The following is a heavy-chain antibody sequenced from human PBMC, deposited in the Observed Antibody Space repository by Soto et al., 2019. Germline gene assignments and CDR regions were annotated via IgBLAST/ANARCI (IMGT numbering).Heavy chain of an antibody. V-gene: IGHV1-69*02. CDR2: IIPILGIE. Sequence: QVQLVQSGAEVKKPGSSVKVSCKASGGTFSSYTISWVRQAPGQGLEWMGKIIPILGIENYAQKFQGRVTITAGKSPSKGYIGASSPKTEDPAKYYCAGRDKGGGCKGIRPWGRGTLVAVSS. D-gene: IGHD1-26*01. J-gene: IGHJ2*01. CDR3: AGRDKGGGCKGIRP. CDR1: GGTFSSYT.